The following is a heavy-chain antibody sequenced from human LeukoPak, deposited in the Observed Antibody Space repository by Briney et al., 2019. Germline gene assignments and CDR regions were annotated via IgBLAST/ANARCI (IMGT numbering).Heavy chain of an antibody. V-gene: IGHV4-34*01. J-gene: IGHJ4*02. Sequence: RTSETLSLTCAVYGGSFSGYYWSWIRQPPGKGLEWIGEINHSGSTNYNPSLKSRVTISVDTSKNQFSLKLSSVTPEDTAVYYCARDGGGSGWYGYWGQGTLVTVSS. CDR3: ARDGGGSGWYGY. CDR2: INHSGST. CDR1: GGSFSGYY. D-gene: IGHD6-19*01.